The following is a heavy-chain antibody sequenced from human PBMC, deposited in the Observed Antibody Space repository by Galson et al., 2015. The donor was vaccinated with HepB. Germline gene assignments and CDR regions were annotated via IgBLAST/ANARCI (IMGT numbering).Heavy chain of an antibody. J-gene: IGHJ3*02. D-gene: IGHD6-19*01. CDR2: ISSSSSYI. Sequence: SLRLSCAASGFTFSSYSMNWVRQAPGKGLEWVSSISSSSSYIYYADSVKGRFTISRDNAKNSLYLQMNSLRAEDTAVYYCARVGQWLSAFDIWGQGTMVTVSS. V-gene: IGHV3-21*01. CDR1: GFTFSSYS. CDR3: ARVGQWLSAFDI.